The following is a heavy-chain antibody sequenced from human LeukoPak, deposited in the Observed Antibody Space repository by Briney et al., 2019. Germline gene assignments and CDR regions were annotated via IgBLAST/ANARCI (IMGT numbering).Heavy chain of an antibody. D-gene: IGHD5-12*01. V-gene: IGHV1-8*01. CDR1: GYTFTSYD. Sequence: ASVKVSCKASGYTFTSYDINWVRQATGQGLEWMGWMNPNSGNTGYAQKFQGRVTMTRHTSLRPAYMELSSVRSEDPAVYYCARARTLRGYDPGRKYYFDYWGQGTLVTVSS. CDR2: MNPNSGNT. CDR3: ARARTLRGYDPGRKYYFDY. J-gene: IGHJ4*02.